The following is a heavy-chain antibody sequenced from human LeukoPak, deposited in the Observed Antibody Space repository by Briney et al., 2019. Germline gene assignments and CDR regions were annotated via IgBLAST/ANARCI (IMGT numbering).Heavy chain of an antibody. CDR1: GGSISSYY. Sequence: SETLSLTCTVSGGSISSYYWSWIRRPPGKGLEWIGYIYSSGSTNYNPSLKSRVTISVDTSKNQFSLKLSSVTAADTAVYYCARHLYDSSVGTFYFDYWGQGTLVTVSS. CDR3: ARHLYDSSVGTFYFDY. D-gene: IGHD3-22*01. J-gene: IGHJ4*02. V-gene: IGHV4-59*08. CDR2: IYSSGST.